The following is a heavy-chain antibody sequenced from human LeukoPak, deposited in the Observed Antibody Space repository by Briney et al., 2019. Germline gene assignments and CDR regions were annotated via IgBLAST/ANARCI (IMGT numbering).Heavy chain of an antibody. D-gene: IGHD5-12*01. J-gene: IGHJ6*03. CDR2: IYYSGST. V-gene: IGHV4-30-4*01. Sequence: SQTLSLTCTVSGGSISSGDYYWSWIRQPPGKGLEWIGYIYYSGSTYYNPSLKSRVTISVDTSRNQFSLNLSSVTAADTAVYYCARAGYSGYDLHRGYYYYMDVWGKGTTVTVSS. CDR3: ARAGYSGYDLHRGYYYYMDV. CDR1: GGSISSGDYY.